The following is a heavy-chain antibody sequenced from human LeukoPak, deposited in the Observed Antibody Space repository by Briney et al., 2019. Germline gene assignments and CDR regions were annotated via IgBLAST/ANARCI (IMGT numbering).Heavy chain of an antibody. CDR3: ARDRSFWFGETVFDP. CDR2: INSDGSST. D-gene: IGHD3-10*01. Sequence: GGSLRLSCAASGFTFSSYWMHWVRQAPGKGLVWVSRINSDGSSTSYADSVKGRFTISRDNAKNTLYLQMNSLRAEDTAVYYCARDRSFWFGETVFDPWGQGTLVTVSS. J-gene: IGHJ5*02. V-gene: IGHV3-74*01. CDR1: GFTFSSYW.